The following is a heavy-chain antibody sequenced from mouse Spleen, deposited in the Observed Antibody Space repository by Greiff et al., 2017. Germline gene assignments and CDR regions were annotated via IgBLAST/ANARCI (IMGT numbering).Heavy chain of an antibody. Sequence: EVKLMESGGGLVQPGGSRKLSCAASGFTFSSFGMHWVRQAPEKGLEWVAYISSGSSTIYYADTVKGRVTISRDNPKNTLFLQMTSLRSEDTAMYYCARWRYGYAMDYWGQGTSVTVSS. J-gene: IGHJ4*01. CDR3: ARWRYGYAMDY. D-gene: IGHD2-14*01. CDR2: ISSGSSTI. CDR1: GFTFSSFG. V-gene: IGHV5-17*02.